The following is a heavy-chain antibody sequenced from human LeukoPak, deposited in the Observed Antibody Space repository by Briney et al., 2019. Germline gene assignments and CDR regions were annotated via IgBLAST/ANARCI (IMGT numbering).Heavy chain of an antibody. D-gene: IGHD2-15*01. Sequence: PGGSLRLSCAASGFTFSGYYMSWVRQAPGKGLEWISYISDSGSTIYYADSVKGRFTISRDNAKNSLYLQMNSLRAEDTAVYYCARVYIAEDYWGQGTLVTISS. CDR1: GFTFSGYY. CDR3: ARVYIAEDY. J-gene: IGHJ4*02. CDR2: ISDSGSTI. V-gene: IGHV3-11*01.